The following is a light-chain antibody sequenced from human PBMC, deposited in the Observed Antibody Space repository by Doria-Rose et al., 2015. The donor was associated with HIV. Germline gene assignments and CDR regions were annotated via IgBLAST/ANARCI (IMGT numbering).Light chain of an antibody. CDR2: WAS. J-gene: IGKJ3*01. CDR1: QSLLYTSKNY. V-gene: IGKV4-1*01. Sequence: DIRMIQSPESLGMSLGERATLNCKSNQSLLYTSKNYLAWYQQKPGQPPKLLIYWASTRQSGFPARFSGSGSGTDFTLTISSLEAEGVAVYYCQQYYDTPSFGPGTTVDIK. CDR3: QQYYDTPS.